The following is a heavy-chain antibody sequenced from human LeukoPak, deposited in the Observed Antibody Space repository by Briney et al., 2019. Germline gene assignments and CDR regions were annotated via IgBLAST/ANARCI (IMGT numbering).Heavy chain of an antibody. CDR2: ISHTGST. CDR1: GGSFSGYY. D-gene: IGHD6-13*01. J-gene: IGHJ4*02. Sequence: SETLSLTCAVYGGSFSGYYCSWIRQPPGKGLEWIGEISHTGSTNYNPSLKSRVTISVDTSKNQFSLKLSSVTAADTAVYYCARGFSSWLHYWGQGTLVTVSS. V-gene: IGHV4-34*01. CDR3: ARGFSSWLHY.